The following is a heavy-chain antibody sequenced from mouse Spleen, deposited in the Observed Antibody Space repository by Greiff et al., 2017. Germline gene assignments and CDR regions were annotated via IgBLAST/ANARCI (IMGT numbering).Heavy chain of an antibody. J-gene: IGHJ4*01. CDR2: INPNNGGT. D-gene: IGHD1-1*01. Sequence: VQLQQSGPELGKPGASVKISCKASGYSFTGYNMYWVKQSHGKSLEWIGDINPNNGGTIYNQKFKGKATLTVDKSSSTAYMELRSLTSEDTAVYYCARDYGSSYYYAMDYWGQGTSVTVSS. CDR1: GYSFTGYN. V-gene: IGHV1-18*01. CDR3: ARDYGSSYYYAMDY.